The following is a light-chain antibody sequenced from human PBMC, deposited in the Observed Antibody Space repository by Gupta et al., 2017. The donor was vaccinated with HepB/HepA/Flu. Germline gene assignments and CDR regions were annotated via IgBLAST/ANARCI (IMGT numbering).Light chain of an antibody. Sequence: QSALPQPPSLSGAPGQRVTIFCTGSSSNIGATYAVHWYQQLPGTAPKRLIYANNNRPSGVPERFSAYKSGTSASREIMGLQTEDEADDYCQYFDKSLKRGVFGGGTKLTVL. CDR1: SSNIGATYA. J-gene: IGLJ3*02. CDR3: QYFDKSLKRGV. V-gene: IGLV1-40*01. CDR2: ANN.